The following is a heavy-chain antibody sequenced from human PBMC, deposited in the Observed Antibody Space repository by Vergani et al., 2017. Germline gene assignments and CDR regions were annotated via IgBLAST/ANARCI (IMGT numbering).Heavy chain of an antibody. D-gene: IGHD3-16*02. CDR3: ASIPPSFYDNVWGSYRLDY. J-gene: IGHJ4*02. CDR2: IYYSGST. V-gene: IGHV4-39*01. CDR1: VGSLTSSSYY. Sequence: QLQLQESVPGLVKPLETLCLTCTVSVGSLTSSSYYWGWIRQPPGKGLEWSGSIYYSGSTSYNPSLKSRVTISVDTSKNQSSLKLSSVTAADTAVYYLASIPPSFYDNVWGSYRLDYWGQGTLVTVSS.